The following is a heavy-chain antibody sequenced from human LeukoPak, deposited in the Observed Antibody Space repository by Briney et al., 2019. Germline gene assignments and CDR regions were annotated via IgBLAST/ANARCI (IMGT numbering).Heavy chain of an antibody. CDR1: GFTFSSYA. CDR3: AKYRPGTYYRGPGMDV. Sequence: PGGSLRLSCAVSGFTFSSYAMSWVRQAPGKGLEWVSATGGDGSRTFYTDFVKGRFTISRDNSKNTLYLRVDSLRAEDTAVYYCAKYRPGTYYRGPGMDVWGQGTTVTVSS. V-gene: IGHV3-23*01. CDR2: TGGDGSRT. D-gene: IGHD3-10*01. J-gene: IGHJ6*02.